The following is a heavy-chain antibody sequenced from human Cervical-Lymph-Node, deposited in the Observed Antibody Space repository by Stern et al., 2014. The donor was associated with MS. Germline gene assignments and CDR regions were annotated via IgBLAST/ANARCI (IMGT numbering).Heavy chain of an antibody. J-gene: IGHJ4*02. CDR3: ARGGEEWELYFDY. Sequence: QVQLVESGPGLVKPSETLSLTCTVSGGSVSSGSYYWSWIRQPPGKGLEWIGYIYYSGSTNYNPSLKSRVTISLDTSKNQFSLKLSSVTAADTAVYYCARGGEEWELYFDYWGQGTLVTVSS. V-gene: IGHV4-61*01. D-gene: IGHD1-26*01. CDR2: IYYSGST. CDR1: GGSVSSGSYY.